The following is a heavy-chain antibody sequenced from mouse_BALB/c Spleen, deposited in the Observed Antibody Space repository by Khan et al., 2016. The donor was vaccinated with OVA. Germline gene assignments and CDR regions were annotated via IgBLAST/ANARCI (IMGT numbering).Heavy chain of an antibody. Sequence: EVQLVESGGGLVKPGRSLKLSCAASGFTFSSYAMSWVRQTPEKRLEWVAPISSGGSTYYPDSVKGRFTISRDNAWNIIYLKMSSLRSEDAAVYYCARGYGNFVNPHDAMDYWGQGTSVTVSS. CDR2: ISSGGST. CDR3: ARGYGNFVNPHDAMDY. V-gene: IGHV5-6-5*01. D-gene: IGHD2-1*01. J-gene: IGHJ4*01. CDR1: GFTFSSYA.